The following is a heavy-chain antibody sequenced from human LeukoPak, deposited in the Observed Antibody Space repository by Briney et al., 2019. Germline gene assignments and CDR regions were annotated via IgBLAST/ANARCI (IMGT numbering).Heavy chain of an antibody. D-gene: IGHD3-3*01. CDR2: IRSKANSYAT. J-gene: IGHJ4*02. V-gene: IGHV3-73*01. CDR3: TRLYLSYDFWSGCYSGADY. Sequence: GGSLRLSCAASGFTFSGSAMHWVRQASGKGLEWVGRIRSKANSYATAYAASVNGRFTISRDDSKNTAYLQMNSLKTEDTAVYYCTRLYLSYDFWSGCYSGADYWGQGTLVTVSS. CDR1: GFTFSGSA.